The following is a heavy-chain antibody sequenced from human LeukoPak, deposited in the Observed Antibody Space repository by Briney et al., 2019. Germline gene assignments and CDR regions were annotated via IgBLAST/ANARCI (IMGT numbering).Heavy chain of an antibody. CDR1: GGSISSYY. Sequence: SETLSLTCTVSGGSISSYYWSWVRQPAGKGLEWIGRIYTGGTAKYNSSLKSRVTILVDRSKNQFSLKVTSVTAADTAVYYCARVIAGAAGFWHDPWGRGTLVTVSA. V-gene: IGHV4-4*07. D-gene: IGHD1-26*01. CDR3: ARVIAGAAGFWHDP. J-gene: IGHJ5*02. CDR2: IYTGGTA.